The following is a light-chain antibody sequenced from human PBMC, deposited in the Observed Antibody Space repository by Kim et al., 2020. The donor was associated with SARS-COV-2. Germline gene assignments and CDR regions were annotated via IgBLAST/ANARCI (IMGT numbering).Light chain of an antibody. CDR1: SSDIGAYNF. CDR2: DVS. V-gene: IGLV2-14*03. Sequence: QSALTQPASVSGSPGQSITISCTGTSSDIGAYNFVSWYQQHPAKAPKLMIYDVSRRPSGVSYRFSGSKSGNTASLTISGLQSDDEADYYCSSYTTSSTVMFGGGTQLTVL. CDR3: SSYTTSSTVM. J-gene: IGLJ3*02.